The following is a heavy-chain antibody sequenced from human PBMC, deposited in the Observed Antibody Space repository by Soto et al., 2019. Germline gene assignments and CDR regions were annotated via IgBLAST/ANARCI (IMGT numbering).Heavy chain of an antibody. V-gene: IGHV4-38-2*02. Sequence: SETLSLTCAVSGYSISSGYYWGWIRQPPGKGLEWIGSIYHSGSTYYNPSLKSRVTISVDTSKNQFSLKLDSVSAADTAVCYCARDRSDDLNSYDAFDIWGQGTLVTVSS. CDR3: ARDRSDDLNSYDAFDI. CDR1: GYSISSGYY. CDR2: IYHSGST. D-gene: IGHD1-1*01. J-gene: IGHJ3*02.